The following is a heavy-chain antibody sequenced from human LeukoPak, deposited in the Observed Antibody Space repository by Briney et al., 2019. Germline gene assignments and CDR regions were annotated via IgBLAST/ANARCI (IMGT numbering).Heavy chain of an antibody. D-gene: IGHD1-26*01. CDR2: ISSSSSYI. J-gene: IGHJ4*02. V-gene: IGHV3-21*01. CDR3: ARGGSGSYYGLVY. Sequence: GGSLRLSCAASGFTFSSYGMSWVRQAPGKGLEWVSSISSSSSYIYYADSVKGRFTISRDNAKNSLYLQMNSLRAEDTAVYYCARGGSGSYYGLVYWGQGTLVTVSS. CDR1: GFTFSSYG.